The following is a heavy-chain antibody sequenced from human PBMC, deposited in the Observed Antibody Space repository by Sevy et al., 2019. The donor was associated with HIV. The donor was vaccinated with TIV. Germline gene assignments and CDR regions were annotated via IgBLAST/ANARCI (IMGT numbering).Heavy chain of an antibody. Sequence: GGSLRLSCAASGFTFSRYAMHWVRQAPGKGLEWVALIWYDGSKKYYVDSVKGRFTISRDNSKNTLYLQMNSLRVEDTALYYCAREDYNDSSGPYWFDPWGQGTLVTVSS. CDR3: AREDYNDSSGPYWFDP. V-gene: IGHV3-33*01. D-gene: IGHD3-22*01. CDR1: GFTFSRYA. J-gene: IGHJ5*02. CDR2: IWYDGSKK.